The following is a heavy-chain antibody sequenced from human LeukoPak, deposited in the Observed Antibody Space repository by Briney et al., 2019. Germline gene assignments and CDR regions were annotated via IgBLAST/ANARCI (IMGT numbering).Heavy chain of an antibody. CDR2: TYYRSNWFN. D-gene: IGHD4-17*01. V-gene: IGHV6-1*01. CDR1: GDSVSSNSAA. J-gene: IGHJ5*02. CDR3: AKNYGDSNWFDP. Sequence: SQTLSLTCAISGDSVSSNSAAWNWIRHSPSRGLEWLGRTYYRSNWFNDFALSVKSRITINPDTSKNQFSLQLNSVTPEDTAVYYCAKNYGDSNWFDPWGQGTLVTVSS.